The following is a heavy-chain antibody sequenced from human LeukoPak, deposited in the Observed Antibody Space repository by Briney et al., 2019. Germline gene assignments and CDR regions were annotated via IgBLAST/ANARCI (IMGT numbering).Heavy chain of an antibody. CDR3: ARVSGPGMNEYYHL. Sequence: GGSRRLSCAASGITFSRAWMHWVRQAPGKGLVWVSRINDDGSFRRYANSVKGRFTISRDNAKNTLFLQMDSLRAEDTAVYYCARVSGPGMNEYYHLWGQGTLVTVSS. V-gene: IGHV3-74*01. J-gene: IGHJ1*01. D-gene: IGHD3-10*01. CDR2: INDDGSFR. CDR1: GITFSRAW.